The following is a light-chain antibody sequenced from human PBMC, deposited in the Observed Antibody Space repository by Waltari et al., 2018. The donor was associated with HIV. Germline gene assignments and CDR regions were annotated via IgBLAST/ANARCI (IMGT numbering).Light chain of an antibody. Sequence: SYELTQPPSVSVSPGQTANINCSGHNLGDNYSSWYQQKPGQSPVLVIYQDKERPSGIPERFSGSNSGNTATLTISGTQALDEADYYCQAWDSIVVFGGGTRLTVL. CDR2: QDK. CDR3: QAWDSIVV. J-gene: IGLJ3*02. V-gene: IGLV3-1*01. CDR1: NLGDNY.